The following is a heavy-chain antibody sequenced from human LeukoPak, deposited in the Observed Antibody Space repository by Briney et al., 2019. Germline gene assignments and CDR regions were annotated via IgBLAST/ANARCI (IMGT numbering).Heavy chain of an antibody. Sequence: PSETLSLTCTVSGGSISSGGYYWSWIRQPPGKGLEWIGCIYHSGTTYYNPSLKSRVTISVDRSKNQFSLELSSVTAADMAVYYCARDPKGYSSGYYVDYFDYWGQGTLVTVSS. D-gene: IGHD6-19*01. J-gene: IGHJ4*02. CDR1: GGSISSGGYY. CDR3: ARDPKGYSSGYYVDYFDY. CDR2: IYHSGTT. V-gene: IGHV4-30-2*01.